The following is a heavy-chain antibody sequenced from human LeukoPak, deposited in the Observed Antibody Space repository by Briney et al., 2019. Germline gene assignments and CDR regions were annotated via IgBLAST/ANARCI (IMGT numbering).Heavy chain of an antibody. CDR3: TTLSGFRTD. Sequence: GASVKVLCKVAGDTFTGFYMHWVRQAPGQGLEWMGWINPDSGGTNYAQKFQGRVTMTKDTSINTAYMELIRLRSDDTAVYYCTTLSGFRTDWSQGTLVTVSS. J-gene: IGHJ4*02. CDR1: GDTFTGFY. CDR2: INPDSGGT. D-gene: IGHD3-10*01. V-gene: IGHV1-2*02.